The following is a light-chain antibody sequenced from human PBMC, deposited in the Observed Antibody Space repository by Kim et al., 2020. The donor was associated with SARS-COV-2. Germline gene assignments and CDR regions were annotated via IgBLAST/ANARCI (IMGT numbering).Light chain of an antibody. CDR1: ESVVSTY. Sequence: LSPGGRATLSCRASESVVSTYLSWYQQKPGQAPRLLIYGASTRATGIPARFSGSGSGTDFTLTIRSLQPEDFAVYYCQQDYSLPFTFGGGTKV. J-gene: IGKJ4*01. CDR3: QQDYSLPFT. CDR2: GAS. V-gene: IGKV3D-7*01.